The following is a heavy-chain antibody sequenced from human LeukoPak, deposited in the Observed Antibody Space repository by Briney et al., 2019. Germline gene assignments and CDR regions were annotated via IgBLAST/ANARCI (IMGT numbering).Heavy chain of an antibody. D-gene: IGHD3-22*01. CDR2: IKQDGSEK. V-gene: IGHV3-7*01. Sequence: PGGSLRLSCAASGFTFSSYWTSWVRQAPGKGLEWVANIKQDGSEKYYVDSVKGLFTISRDNAKNSLDLQMNSLRSEDTAVYYCARGVTYYYDSSSYSLFDYWGQGTLVTVSS. CDR3: ARGVTYYYDSSSYSLFDY. J-gene: IGHJ4*02. CDR1: GFTFSSYW.